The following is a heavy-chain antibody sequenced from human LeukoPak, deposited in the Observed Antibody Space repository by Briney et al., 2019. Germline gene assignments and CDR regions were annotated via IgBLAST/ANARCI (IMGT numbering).Heavy chain of an antibody. CDR3: ARGPLLWFGELKFDY. V-gene: IGHV4-39*01. J-gene: IGHJ4*02. CDR1: GGSISSSSYY. CDR2: IYYSGST. D-gene: IGHD3-10*01. Sequence: SETLSLTCTVSGGSISSSSYYWGWIRQPPGKGLEWIGSIYYSGSTYYNPSLKSRVTISVDTSKNQFSLKLSSVTAADTAVYYCARGPLLWFGELKFDYWGQGTLVAVSS.